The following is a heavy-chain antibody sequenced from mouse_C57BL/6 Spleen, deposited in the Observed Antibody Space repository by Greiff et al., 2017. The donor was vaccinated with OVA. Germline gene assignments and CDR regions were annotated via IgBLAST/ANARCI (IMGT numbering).Heavy chain of an antibody. CDR3: ARGPMITTDWYFDV. CDR1: GYTFTSYW. V-gene: IGHV1-64*01. Sequence: QVQLQQPGAELVKPGASVKLSCKASGYTFTSYWMHWVKQRPGQGLEWIGMIHPNSGSTNYNEKFKSKATLTVDKSSSTAYRQLSSLTSEDSAVYYCARGPMITTDWYFDVWGTGTTVTVSS. CDR2: IHPNSGST. D-gene: IGHD2-4*01. J-gene: IGHJ1*03.